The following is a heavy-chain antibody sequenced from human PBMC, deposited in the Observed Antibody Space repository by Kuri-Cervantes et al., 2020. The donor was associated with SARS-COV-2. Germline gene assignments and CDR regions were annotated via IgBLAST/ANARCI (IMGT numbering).Heavy chain of an antibody. CDR2: ISSNGGST. Sequence: GESLKISCAASGLTFSSYAMHWVRQAPGKGLEYVSAISSNGGSTYYADSVKGRFTISRDNSKNTLYLQMGSLRAEDMAVYYCARGLRWESHAFDIWGQGTMVTVSS. V-gene: IGHV3-64*02. CDR1: GLTFSSYA. D-gene: IGHD4-23*01. CDR3: ARGLRWESHAFDI. J-gene: IGHJ3*02.